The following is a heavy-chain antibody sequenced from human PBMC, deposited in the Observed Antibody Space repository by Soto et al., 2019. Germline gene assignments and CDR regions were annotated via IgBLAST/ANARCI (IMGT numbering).Heavy chain of an antibody. J-gene: IGHJ4*02. D-gene: IGHD4-17*01. CDR1: GFTFSSYA. Sequence: EVQLLESGGGLVQRGGSLRLSCAASGFTFSSYAMNWVRQAPGKGLEWVSVTHGSGGSTYYADSVKGRFTISRDNSKNTVDLQINSLRAEDTAVYYCARGKDRATVTTFDYWGQGTLVTVSS. V-gene: IGHV3-23*01. CDR2: THGSGGST. CDR3: ARGKDRATVTTFDY.